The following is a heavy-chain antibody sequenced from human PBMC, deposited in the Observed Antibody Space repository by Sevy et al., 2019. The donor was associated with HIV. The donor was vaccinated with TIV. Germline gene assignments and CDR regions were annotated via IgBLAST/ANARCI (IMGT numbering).Heavy chain of an antibody. CDR3: AKLGEWLFMPNYYYGMDV. CDR2: ISFDGSNK. J-gene: IGHJ6*02. V-gene: IGHV3-30*18. Sequence: GGSLRLSCAASGFIFSNYGMEWVRQAPGKGLEWVAVISFDGSNKYYADSVKGRFTISRDNSKNTVYLQMNSLRTEDTALYYCAKLGEWLFMPNYYYGMDVLGQGTTVTVSS. D-gene: IGHD3-3*01. CDR1: GFIFSNYG.